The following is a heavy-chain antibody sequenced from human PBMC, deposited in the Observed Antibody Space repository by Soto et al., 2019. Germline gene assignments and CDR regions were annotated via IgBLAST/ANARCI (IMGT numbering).Heavy chain of an antibody. D-gene: IGHD6-19*01. J-gene: IGHJ6*03. CDR1: GFTFSSYA. V-gene: IGHV3-23*01. CDR2: ISGSGGRT. CDR3: AKDMKGSGGSCWYASYYYYYMDV. Sequence: GGSLRLSCAASGFTFSSYAMSWVRQAPGKGLEWVSAISGSGGRTYYADSVKGRFTISRDNSKNTLYLQMNSLRAEDTAGEYCAKDMKGSGGSCWYASYYYYYMDVWGKGTTVTVSS.